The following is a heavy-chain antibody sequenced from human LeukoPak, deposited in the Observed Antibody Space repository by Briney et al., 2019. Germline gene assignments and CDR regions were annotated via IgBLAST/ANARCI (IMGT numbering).Heavy chain of an antibody. CDR1: GGSISSGDYY. Sequence: SQTLSLTCTVSGGSISSGDYYWSWIRQPPGKSLEWVGYIYYSGSTYYNPSLKSRVTISVDTSKNQFSLKLSSVTAADTAVYYCARASMVRGVDYWGQGTLVTVSS. CDR2: IYYSGST. J-gene: IGHJ4*02. D-gene: IGHD3-10*01. V-gene: IGHV4-30-4*01. CDR3: ARASMVRGVDY.